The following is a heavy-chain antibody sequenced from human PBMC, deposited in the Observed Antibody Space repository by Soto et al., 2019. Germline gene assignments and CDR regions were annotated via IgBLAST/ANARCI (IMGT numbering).Heavy chain of an antibody. D-gene: IGHD4-17*01. J-gene: IGHJ3*01. CDR1: GGSISSGNYY. V-gene: IGHV4-31*03. CDR2: IFHSGRT. CDR3: ARDRSTVSYDAFDV. Sequence: SETLSLTCTVSGGSISSGNYYWTWIRQRPGKGLEWIGYIFHSGRTYFHPSLKSRVTISVDTSKNQFSLNLSSVTAADTAVYYCARDRSTVSYDAFDVWGQGTMVTV.